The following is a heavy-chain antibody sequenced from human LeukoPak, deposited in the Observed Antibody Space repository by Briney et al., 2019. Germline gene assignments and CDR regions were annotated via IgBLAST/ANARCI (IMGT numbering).Heavy chain of an antibody. Sequence: GGSLRLSCAASGFTFSSYGTHWVRQAPGKGLEWVAFIRYDGSNKYYADSVKGRFTISRDNSKSTLYLQMNSLRAEDTAVYYCAKAYSDYDTSGYRYYFDYWGQGTLVTVSS. CDR1: GFTFSSYG. CDR3: AKAYSDYDTSGYRYYFDY. J-gene: IGHJ4*02. V-gene: IGHV3-30*02. CDR2: IRYDGSNK. D-gene: IGHD3-22*01.